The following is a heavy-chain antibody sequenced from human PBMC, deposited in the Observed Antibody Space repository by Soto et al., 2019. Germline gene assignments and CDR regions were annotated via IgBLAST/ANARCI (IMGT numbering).Heavy chain of an antibody. V-gene: IGHV3-48*02. Sequence: EVQLVESGGGLVQPGGSLRLSCAASGFTFSSYSMNWVRQAPGKGLEWVSYISSSSSTIYYADSVKGRFTISRDNAKNSLYLQMNSLRDEDTAVYYCASAVVPAAYYYYYGMDVWAQGTTVTVSS. CDR1: GFTFSSYS. D-gene: IGHD2-2*01. J-gene: IGHJ6*02. CDR3: ASAVVPAAYYYYYGMDV. CDR2: ISSSSSTI.